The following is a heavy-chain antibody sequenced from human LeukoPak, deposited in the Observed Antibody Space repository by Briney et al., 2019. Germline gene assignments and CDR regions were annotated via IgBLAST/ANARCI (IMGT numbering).Heavy chain of an antibody. D-gene: IGHD3-3*01. V-gene: IGHV3-30*03. CDR2: ISYDGSYK. CDR1: GFTFSRSG. CDR3: TRGFWGWEVDY. J-gene: IGHJ4*02. Sequence: GGSLRLSCAASGFTFSRSGMHWVRQAPGKWLEWVAVISYDGSYKYYADSVKGRFTISRDNSKNTLYLHMNSLRAEDTAMYYCTRGFWGWEVDYWGQGTLATVSS.